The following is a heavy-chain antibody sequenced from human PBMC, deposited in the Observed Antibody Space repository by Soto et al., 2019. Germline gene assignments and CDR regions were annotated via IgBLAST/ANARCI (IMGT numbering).Heavy chain of an antibody. CDR1: GYSFTSYV. V-gene: IGHV5-51*01. CDR2: IYPGDSDT. Sequence: XESLKISWKGSGYSFTSYVIVWVRQMPGKGLDWMGIIYPGDSDTKYSPSFQGQVTISADKSISTAYLQWSSLKASDNAMYYCARAGVVVAATPWYFDDWGQGTLVTVSS. J-gene: IGHJ4*02. CDR3: ARAGVVVAATPWYFDD. D-gene: IGHD2-15*01.